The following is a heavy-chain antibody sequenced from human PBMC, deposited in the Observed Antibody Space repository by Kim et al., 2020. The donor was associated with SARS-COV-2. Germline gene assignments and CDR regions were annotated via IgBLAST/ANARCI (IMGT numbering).Heavy chain of an antibody. Sequence: GGSLRLSCAASGFTFSSYGMHWVRQAPGKGLEWVAVIWYDGSNKYYADSVKGRFTISRDNSKNTLYLQMNSLRAEDTAVYYCARDGGLDYYDSSGYLGFCDYWGQGTLVTVSS. D-gene: IGHD3-22*01. CDR2: IWYDGSNK. CDR3: ARDGGLDYYDSSGYLGFCDY. CDR1: GFTFSSYG. J-gene: IGHJ4*02. V-gene: IGHV3-33*01.